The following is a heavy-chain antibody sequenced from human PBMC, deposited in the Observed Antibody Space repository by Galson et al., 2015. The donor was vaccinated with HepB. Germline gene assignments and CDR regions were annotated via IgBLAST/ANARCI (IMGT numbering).Heavy chain of an antibody. Sequence: SVKVYCKASGYTFTGYYMHWVRQAPGQGLAWMGWINPNSGGTNYAQKFQGWVTMTRDTSISTAYMELSRLRSDDTAVYYCATSVGYCSSTSCYHDYYYGMDVWGQGTTVTVSS. J-gene: IGHJ6*02. CDR2: INPNSGGT. CDR1: GYTFTGYY. CDR3: ATSVGYCSSTSCYHDYYYGMDV. V-gene: IGHV1-2*04. D-gene: IGHD2-2*01.